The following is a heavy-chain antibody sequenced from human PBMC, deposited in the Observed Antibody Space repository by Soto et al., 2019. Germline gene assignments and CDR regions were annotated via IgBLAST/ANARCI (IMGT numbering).Heavy chain of an antibody. V-gene: IGHV1-18*01. CDR2: ISAYNGNT. J-gene: IGHJ6*02. Sequence: ASVKVSCKASGYTFTSYGISWVRQAPGQGLEWMGWISAYNGNTNYAQKLQGRVTMTTDTSTSTAYMELRSLRSDDTAVYYCARYDFWSGYLDYYYGMDVWGQGTTVTVSS. CDR3: ARYDFWSGYLDYYYGMDV. CDR1: GYTFTSYG. D-gene: IGHD3-3*01.